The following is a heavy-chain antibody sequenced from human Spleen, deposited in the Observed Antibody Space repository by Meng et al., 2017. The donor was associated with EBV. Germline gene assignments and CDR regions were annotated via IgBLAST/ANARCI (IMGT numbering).Heavy chain of an antibody. Sequence: QVQLEESGPGLVKPSETLSLTCTVPGGSVSSGSYYWSWIRQPPGKGLEWIGYIYDSGSTNYNPSLKSRVTISVDTSKNQFSLNLYSVTAADTAVYYCARENPARGNWFDPWGQGALVTVSS. CDR1: GGSVSSGSYY. J-gene: IGHJ5*02. CDR3: ARENPARGNWFDP. CDR2: IYDSGST. D-gene: IGHD3-10*01. V-gene: IGHV4-61*01.